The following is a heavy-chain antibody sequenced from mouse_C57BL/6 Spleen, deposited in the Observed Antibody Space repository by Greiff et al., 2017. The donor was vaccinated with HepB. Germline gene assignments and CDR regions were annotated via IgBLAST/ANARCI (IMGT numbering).Heavy chain of an antibody. CDR3: ARGNYGSSYDYFDY. CDR1: GYTFTSYW. D-gene: IGHD1-1*01. Sequence: QVQLQQPGAELVRPGSSVKLSCKASGYTFTSYWMHWVKQRPIQGLEWIGNIDPSDSETHYNQKFKDKATLTVDKSSSTAYMQLSSLTSEDPAVYYCARGNYGSSYDYFDYWGQGTTLTVSS. CDR2: IDPSDSET. J-gene: IGHJ2*01. V-gene: IGHV1-52*01.